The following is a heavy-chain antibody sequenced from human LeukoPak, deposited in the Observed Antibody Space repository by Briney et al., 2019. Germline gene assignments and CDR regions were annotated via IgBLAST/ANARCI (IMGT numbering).Heavy chain of an antibody. CDR1: GFTFSTYW. Sequence: PGESLRLSCAVSGFTFSTYWMSWVRQAPGRGLEWVANIKQDGSDKYYVDSVKGRFTISRDNAKNSLYLQMNSLRAEDTAVYFCARDLYSYPFFDYWGQGALVTVSS. V-gene: IGHV3-7*04. D-gene: IGHD5-18*01. CDR2: IKQDGSDK. CDR3: ARDLYSYPFFDY. J-gene: IGHJ4*02.